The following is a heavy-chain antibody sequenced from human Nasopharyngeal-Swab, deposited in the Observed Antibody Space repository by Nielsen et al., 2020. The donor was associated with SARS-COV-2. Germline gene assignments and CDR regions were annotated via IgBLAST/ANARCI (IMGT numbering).Heavy chain of an antibody. Sequence: GESLKISCAASGFTFSSYAMHWVRQAPGKGLEWVANIKQDGSEKYYVDSVKGRFTISRDNAKNSLYLQMNSLRAEDTAVYYCARDIYGDNYYYYYGMDVWGQGTTVTVSS. J-gene: IGHJ6*02. D-gene: IGHD4/OR15-4a*01. V-gene: IGHV3-7*01. CDR1: GFTFSSYA. CDR2: IKQDGSEK. CDR3: ARDIYGDNYYYYYGMDV.